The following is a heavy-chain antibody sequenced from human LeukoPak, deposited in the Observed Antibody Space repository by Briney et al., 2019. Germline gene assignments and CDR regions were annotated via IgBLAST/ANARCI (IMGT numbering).Heavy chain of an antibody. V-gene: IGHV1-2*02. CDR1: GYTFTDYY. CDR3: ARVTSGTYHY. D-gene: IGHD1-26*01. J-gene: IGHJ4*02. Sequence: ASVKVSCKASGYTFTDYYLHWVRQAPGQGLEWMGWINAKNGGTEYAQKFQGRVTLTRDTSISTAYMVLTSLSYDDTAVYYCARVTSGTYHYWGQGTLVTVSS. CDR2: INAKNGGT.